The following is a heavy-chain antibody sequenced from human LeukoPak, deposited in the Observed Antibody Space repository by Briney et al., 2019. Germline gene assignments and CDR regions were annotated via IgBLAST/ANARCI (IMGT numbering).Heavy chain of an antibody. Sequence: SVKVSCKAPGGTFSSYAISWVRQAPGQGLEWMGGIIPIFGTANYAQKFQGRVTITADESTSTAYMELSSLRSEDTAVYYCARKDENWFDPWGQGTLVTVSS. CDR3: ARKDENWFDP. J-gene: IGHJ5*02. V-gene: IGHV1-69*13. CDR1: GGTFSSYA. CDR2: IIPIFGTA.